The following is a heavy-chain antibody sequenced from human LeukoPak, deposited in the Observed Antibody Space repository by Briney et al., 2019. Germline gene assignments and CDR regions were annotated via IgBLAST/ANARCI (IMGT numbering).Heavy chain of an antibody. D-gene: IGHD3-10*01. V-gene: IGHV1-2*06. CDR2: INPNSGGT. J-gene: IGHJ3*02. Sequence: GASVKVSCEASGYTFTGYYMHWVRQAPGQGLEWMGRINPNSGGTNYAQKFQGRVTVTRDTSISTAYMELSRLRSDDTAVYYCARRLMVRGVIVYAFDIWGQGTMVTVSS. CDR3: ARRLMVRGVIVYAFDI. CDR1: GYTFTGYY.